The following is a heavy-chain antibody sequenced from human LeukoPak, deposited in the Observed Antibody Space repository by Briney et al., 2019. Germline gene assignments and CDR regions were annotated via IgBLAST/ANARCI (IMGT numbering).Heavy chain of an antibody. CDR2: ISVGGSGT. D-gene: IGHD3/OR15-3a*01. CDR1: GFTFSTYW. CDR3: ARDWTLNY. J-gene: IGHJ4*02. V-gene: IGHV3-74*03. Sequence: PGGSLRLSCAASGFTFSTYWMHWVRQTPGKGLVWVSRISVGGSGTTYADSVKGQFTISRDNAENTLYLQLNSLRAEDTAVYYCARDWTLNYWGQGTLVTVSS.